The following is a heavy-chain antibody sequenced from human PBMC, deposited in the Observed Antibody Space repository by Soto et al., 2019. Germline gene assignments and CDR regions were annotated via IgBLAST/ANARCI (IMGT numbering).Heavy chain of an antibody. J-gene: IGHJ6*03. CDR3: AKDEGGPYYYYYYMDV. D-gene: IGHD3-16*01. V-gene: IGHV3-23*01. Sequence: EVQLLESGGGLVQPGGSLRLSCAASGFTFSSYAMSWVRQAPGKGLEWVSAISGSGGSTYYADSVKGRFTISRDNSKSTLYLQMNSLRAEDTAVYYCAKDEGGPYYYYYYMDVWGKGTTVTVSS. CDR1: GFTFSSYA. CDR2: ISGSGGST.